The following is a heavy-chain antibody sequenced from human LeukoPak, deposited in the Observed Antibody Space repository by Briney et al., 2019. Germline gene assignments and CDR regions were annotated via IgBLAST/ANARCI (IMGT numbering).Heavy chain of an antibody. J-gene: IGHJ4*02. CDR1: GFTFSSYN. CDR2: ISSTSNTI. Sequence: GGSLRLSCSGSGFTFSSYNMNWVRRAPGKGPEWVSYISSTSNTIYYADSVKGRFTISRDNAKNSLYLQMNSLRAEDTAVYYCARVAARGFDYWGQGTLVTVSS. CDR3: ARVAARGFDY. V-gene: IGHV3-48*01. D-gene: IGHD6-6*01.